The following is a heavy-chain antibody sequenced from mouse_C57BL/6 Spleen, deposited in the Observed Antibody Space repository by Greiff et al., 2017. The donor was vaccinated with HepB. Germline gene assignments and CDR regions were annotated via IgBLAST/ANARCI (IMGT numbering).Heavy chain of an antibody. V-gene: IGHV1-64*01. J-gene: IGHJ2*01. D-gene: IGHD2-4*01. CDR2: IHPNSGST. CDR1: GYTFTSYW. Sequence: QVQLQQPGAELVKPGASVKLPCKASGYTFTSYWMHWVKQRPGQGLEWIGMIHPNSGSTNYNEKFKSKATLTVDKSSSTAYMQLSSLTSEDSAVYYCARGNYDSYFDYWGQGTTLTVSS. CDR3: ARGNYDSYFDY.